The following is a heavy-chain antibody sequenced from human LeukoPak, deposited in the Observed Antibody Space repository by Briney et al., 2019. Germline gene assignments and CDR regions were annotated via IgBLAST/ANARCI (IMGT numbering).Heavy chain of an antibody. D-gene: IGHD2-2*01. V-gene: IGHV3-21*01. J-gene: IGHJ4*02. CDR1: GFTFSSSA. Sequence: GGSLRLSCAASGFTFSSSAMNWVRQAPGKGLEWVSAISISGDDTYYAESVKGRFTISRDNAKNSLYLQMNSLRAEDTAVYYCVRGRYCNSISCDYFDYWGQGTLVAVSS. CDR3: VRGRYCNSISCDYFDY. CDR2: ISISGDDT.